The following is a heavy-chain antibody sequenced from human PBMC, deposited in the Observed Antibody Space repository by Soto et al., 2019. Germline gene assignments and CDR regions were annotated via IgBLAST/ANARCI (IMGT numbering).Heavy chain of an antibody. D-gene: IGHD6-13*01. J-gene: IGHJ5*02. CDR1: GDTFTGYY. CDR3: ARETAAAFDP. CDR2: INPNSGGT. Sequence: ASVKVSCKASGDTFTGYYMHCVRQAPGQGLEWMGWINPNSGGTNYAQKFQGWVTMSRDTSISTAYMELSRLRSDDTAVYYCARETAAAFDPWGQGTLVTVSS. V-gene: IGHV1-2*04.